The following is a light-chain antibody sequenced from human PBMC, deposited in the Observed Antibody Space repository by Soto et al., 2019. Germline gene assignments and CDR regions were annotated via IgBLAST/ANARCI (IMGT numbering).Light chain of an antibody. Sequence: EIVMTQSPATLSVSPGERATLSCRASRSVSSNLAWYQQKPGQAPRLLIYGASTRATGIPARCSGSGSGTEFTHTISSLQSEDFAVYYCQQYNNCPWTVGQGTKVEIK. CDR2: GAS. J-gene: IGKJ1*01. V-gene: IGKV3-15*01. CDR1: RSVSSN. CDR3: QQYNNCPWT.